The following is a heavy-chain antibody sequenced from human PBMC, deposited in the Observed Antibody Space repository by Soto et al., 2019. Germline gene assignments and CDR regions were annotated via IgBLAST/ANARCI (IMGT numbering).Heavy chain of an antibody. CDR2: IWYDGNNK. CDR1: GFTFSSYG. V-gene: IGHV3-33*01. CDR3: ARGGPYRYSNCWFCDY. Sequence: QVQLVESGGAVVQPGRSLRLSCAASGFTFSSYGMHWVRQAPGKGLQWVAVIWYDGNNKYYADSVKGRFTISRDKSQNTLYLQMNSLRAEDTAVYYCARGGPYRYSNCWFCDYWGQGTPVTVSS. J-gene: IGHJ4*02. D-gene: IGHD6-13*01.